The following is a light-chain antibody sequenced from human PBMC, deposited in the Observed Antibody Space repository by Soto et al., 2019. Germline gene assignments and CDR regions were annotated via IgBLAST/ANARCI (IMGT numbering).Light chain of an antibody. CDR3: QQFDGAPFT. CDR2: GAS. Sequence: EIVLTQSPGTLSLPPGERATLSCRASQSISSSYLAWYQQKPGQAPRLLMYGASNRATGIADRISGSGSGTDFSVTISRLEPEEFAVYYCQQFDGAPFTFGQGTRLEIK. CDR1: QSISSSY. V-gene: IGKV3-20*01. J-gene: IGKJ5*01.